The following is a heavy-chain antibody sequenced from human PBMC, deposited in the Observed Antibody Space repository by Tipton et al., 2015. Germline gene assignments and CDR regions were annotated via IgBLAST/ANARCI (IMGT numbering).Heavy chain of an antibody. CDR1: GFTFDDYS. CDR3: AKDRDWFYYYGMDV. CDR2: ISWNSGNI. V-gene: IGHV3-9*01. J-gene: IGHJ6*02. D-gene: IGHD3-9*01. Sequence: SLRLSCAASGFTFDDYSMHWVRQAPGKGLEWVSGISWNSGNIGYADSVKGRFTISRDNSKNTLYLQMNSLRAEDTAVYYCAKDRDWFYYYGMDVWGQGTTVTVSS.